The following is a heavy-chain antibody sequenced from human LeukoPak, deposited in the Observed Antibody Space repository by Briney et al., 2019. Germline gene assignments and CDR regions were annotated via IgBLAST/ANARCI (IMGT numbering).Heavy chain of an antibody. CDR3: ASQDTAMAPPLGY. V-gene: IGHV4-38-2*01. CDR1: GYSISSGYY. Sequence: SETLSLTCAVSGYSISSGYYWGWIRQPPVKGLEWIGSIYHSGSTYYNPSLKSRVTISVDTSKNQFSLKLSSVTAADTAVYYCASQDTAMAPPLGYWGQGTLVTVSS. CDR2: IYHSGST. D-gene: IGHD5-18*01. J-gene: IGHJ4*02.